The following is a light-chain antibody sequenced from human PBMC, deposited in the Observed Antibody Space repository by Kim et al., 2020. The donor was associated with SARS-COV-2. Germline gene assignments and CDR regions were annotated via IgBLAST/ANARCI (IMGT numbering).Light chain of an antibody. CDR3: QQYDSLPYT. Sequence: SASVGDRVTITCQASQDIRNSLNWYQQKSGEVPKLLIYDASDLETGVPSRFSGTGSDTDFTFTINSLQPEDLATYYCQQYDSLPYTFGQGTKLEI. CDR1: QDIRNS. V-gene: IGKV1-33*01. CDR2: DAS. J-gene: IGKJ2*01.